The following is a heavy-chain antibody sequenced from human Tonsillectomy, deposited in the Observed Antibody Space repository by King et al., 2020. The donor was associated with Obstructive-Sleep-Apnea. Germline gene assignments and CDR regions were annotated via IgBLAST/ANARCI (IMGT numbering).Heavy chain of an antibody. V-gene: IGHV3-30*03. J-gene: IGHJ5*02. CDR2: ISYDGSDK. CDR3: GGYNWFDP. CDR1: GFTFRNYG. D-gene: IGHD6-13*01. Sequence: VQLVESGGGVVQPGRSLRLSCAASGFTFRNYGMHCVRQAPGEGLEWVAIISYDGSDKYYADSLKGRFTISRDNSKSTLYLQMNSLRPEDTAVYYCGGYNWFDPWGQGTLVTVSS.